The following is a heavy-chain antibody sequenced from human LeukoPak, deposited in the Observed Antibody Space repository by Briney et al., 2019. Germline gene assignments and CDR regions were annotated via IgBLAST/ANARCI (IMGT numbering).Heavy chain of an antibody. CDR1: GYSFTGYY. CDR3: ARGLITMVRGVSYYYGMDV. J-gene: IGHJ6*02. Sequence: EASVKVSCKASGYSFTGYYMHWVRQAPGQGLEWMGWINPNSGGTNYAQKFQGWVTMTRDTSISTAYMELSRLRSDDTAVYYCARGLITMVRGVSYYYGMDVWGQGTTVTVSS. CDR2: INPNSGGT. D-gene: IGHD3-10*01. V-gene: IGHV1-2*04.